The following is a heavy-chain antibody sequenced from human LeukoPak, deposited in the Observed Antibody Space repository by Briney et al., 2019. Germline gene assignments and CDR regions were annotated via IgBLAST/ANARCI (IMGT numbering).Heavy chain of an antibody. CDR1: GGSISNYY. CDR2: IYTTGTT. D-gene: IGHD6-19*01. Sequence: SETLSLTCSVSGGSISNYYWSWIRQPAGKGLEWIGRIYTTGTTNYNPSLKSRVTMSVDTSKNQFSLKLSSVTAADTAVYYCARGPRSSDWYSVDYWGRGTLVTVSS. CDR3: ARGPRSSDWYSVDY. V-gene: IGHV4-4*07. J-gene: IGHJ4*02.